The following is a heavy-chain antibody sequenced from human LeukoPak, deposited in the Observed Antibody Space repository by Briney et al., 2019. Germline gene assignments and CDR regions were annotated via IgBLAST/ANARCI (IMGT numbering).Heavy chain of an antibody. V-gene: IGHV4-39*01. CDR2: IYYSGST. CDR1: GGSISSSSYY. Sequence: PSETLSLTCTVSGGSISSSSYYWGWIRQPPGKGLEWIGSIYYSGSTYHNPSLKSRVTISVDTSKNQFSLKLSSVTAADTAVYYCATLHLYSGSFDYWGQGTLVTVSS. D-gene: IGHD4-23*01. CDR3: ATLHLYSGSFDY. J-gene: IGHJ4*02.